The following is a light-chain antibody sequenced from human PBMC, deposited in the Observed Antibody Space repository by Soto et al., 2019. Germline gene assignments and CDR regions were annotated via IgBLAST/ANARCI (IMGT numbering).Light chain of an antibody. V-gene: IGKV1-5*01. J-gene: IGKJ2*01. Sequence: DIQMTQSPSTLSASVGDRVTITCRASQSISTWLVWYKQKPGKAPKVLIYDASSLQSGVPSRFSGHGSGKDFTLTISSLQPDYSAIYYCQQYKTYTTFGQGTKLEIK. CDR3: QQYKTYTT. CDR2: DAS. CDR1: QSISTW.